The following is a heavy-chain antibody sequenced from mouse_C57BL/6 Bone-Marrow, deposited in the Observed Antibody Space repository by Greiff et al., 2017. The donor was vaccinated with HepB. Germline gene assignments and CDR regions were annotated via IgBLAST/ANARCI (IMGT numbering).Heavy chain of an antibody. J-gene: IGHJ1*03. CDR1: GYTFTSYW. CDR2: IHPNSGST. V-gene: IGHV1-64*01. D-gene: IGHD1-1*01. Sequence: VQLQQPGAELVKPGASVKLSCKASGYTFTSYWMHWVKQRPGQGLEWIGMIHPNSGSTNYNEKFKSKATLTVDKSSSTAYMQLSSLTSEDSAVYYCAHRTDYYGSTDWYFDVWGTGTTVTVSS. CDR3: AHRTDYYGSTDWYFDV.